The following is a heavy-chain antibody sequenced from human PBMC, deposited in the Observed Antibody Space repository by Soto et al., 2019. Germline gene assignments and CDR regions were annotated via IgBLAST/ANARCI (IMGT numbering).Heavy chain of an antibody. D-gene: IGHD6-19*01. CDR2: ISYDGSNK. Sequence: QVQLVESGGGVVQPGRSLRLSCAASGFTFSSYAMHWVRQAPGKGLEWVAVISYDGSNKYYADSVKGRFTISRDNSKNTLYRQMNSLRAEDTAVYYGAREMGIAVAGGGPGDDYWGQGTLVTVSS. CDR1: GFTFSSYA. J-gene: IGHJ4*02. CDR3: AREMGIAVAGGGPGDDY. V-gene: IGHV3-30-3*01.